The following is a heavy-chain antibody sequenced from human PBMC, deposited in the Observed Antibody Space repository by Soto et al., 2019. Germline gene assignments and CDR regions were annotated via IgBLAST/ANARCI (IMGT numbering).Heavy chain of an antibody. D-gene: IGHD5-12*01. J-gene: IGHJ3*02. V-gene: IGHV4-39*01. Sequence: QLQVQESGPGLVKPSETLSLTCTVSGGSISSSAYFGGWIRQPPGRGLEWIGNIYYTGRTSYNPSLKSRITISIDTSKNRFSLKLSSVTAAYTSVYFCARIYSGYDDAGAFDIWGQGTMVTVSS. CDR3: ARIYSGYDDAGAFDI. CDR2: IYYTGRT. CDR1: GGSISSSAYF.